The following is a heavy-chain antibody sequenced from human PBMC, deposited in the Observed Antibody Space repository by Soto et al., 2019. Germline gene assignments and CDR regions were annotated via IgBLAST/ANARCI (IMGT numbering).Heavy chain of an antibody. V-gene: IGHV4-59*08. D-gene: IGHD1-7*01. Sequence: SETLSLTCTVSGGSISSYYLSWIRQPPGKGLEWIGYIYYSGSTNYNPSLKSRVTISVDTSKNQFSLKLSSVTAADTAVYYCARQTGTTVWFDPWGQGTLVTVSS. CDR3: ARQTGTTVWFDP. CDR1: GGSISSYY. J-gene: IGHJ5*02. CDR2: IYYSGST.